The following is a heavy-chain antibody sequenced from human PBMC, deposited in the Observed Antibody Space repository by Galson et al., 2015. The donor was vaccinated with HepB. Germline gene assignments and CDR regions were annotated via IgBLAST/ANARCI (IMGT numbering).Heavy chain of an antibody. CDR3: ARADYGVNCFNPPCPPGDNWFDP. J-gene: IGHJ5*02. D-gene: IGHD4-23*01. V-gene: IGHV4-30-2*01. CDR2: IYHSGST. CDR1: GGSISSGDYS. Sequence: TLSLTCAVSGGSISSGDYSWSWIRQPPGKGLEWIGYIYHSGSTYYNPSLKSRVTISVDRSNNQFSLKLSSVTAADTAVYYCARADYGVNCFNPPCPPGDNWFDPWGQGTLVTVSS.